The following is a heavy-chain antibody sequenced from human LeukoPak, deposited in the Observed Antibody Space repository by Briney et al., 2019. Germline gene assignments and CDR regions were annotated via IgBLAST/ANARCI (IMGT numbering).Heavy chain of an antibody. J-gene: IGHJ4*02. Sequence: SETLSPTCTVSGGSISSSSSFWGWIRQPPGKGLEWIGHIKNGGSPNYNPPLKSRVTISLDTSKNQFSLTVSSVTAADTAVYYCARLTWITDYWGQGTLVTVSS. CDR3: ARLTWITDY. V-gene: IGHV4-39*01. D-gene: IGHD5-12*01. CDR2: IKNGGSP. CDR1: GGSISSSSSF.